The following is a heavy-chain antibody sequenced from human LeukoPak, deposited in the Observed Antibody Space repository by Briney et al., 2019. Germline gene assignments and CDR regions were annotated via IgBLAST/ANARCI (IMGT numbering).Heavy chain of an antibody. CDR2: IYDSGST. CDR1: GGSIRSSYYY. J-gene: IGHJ4*02. D-gene: IGHD3-3*01. V-gene: IGHV4-39*01. Sequence: SETLSLTCTVSGGSIRSSYYYWGWIRQPPGKGLEWIGSIYDSGSTYYNPSLKSRVTISVDTSKNQFSLKLNSVTAADTAVYYCARSPVWSGYFDYWGQGTLVTVSS. CDR3: ARSPVWSGYFDY.